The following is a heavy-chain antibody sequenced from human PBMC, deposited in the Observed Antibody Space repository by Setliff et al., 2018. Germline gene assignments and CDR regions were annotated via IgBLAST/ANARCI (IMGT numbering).Heavy chain of an antibody. Sequence: PGGSLRLSCAASGFTFSSYWMHWVRQAPGRGLVWVSRINSDGSTTNYADSVKGRFTISRDNTKNSLYLQMNSLRGEDTAVYHCTRDQDYYGMDVWGQGTTVTVSS. CDR2: INSDGSTT. J-gene: IGHJ6*02. V-gene: IGHV3-74*01. CDR1: GFTFSSYW. CDR3: TRDQDYYGMDV.